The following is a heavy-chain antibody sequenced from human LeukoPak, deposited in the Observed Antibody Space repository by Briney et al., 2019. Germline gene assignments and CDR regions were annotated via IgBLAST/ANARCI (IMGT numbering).Heavy chain of an antibody. V-gene: IGHV4-39*01. CDR2: IYYSGST. D-gene: IGHD5-18*01. CDR1: GGSISSSSYY. J-gene: IGHJ4*02. Sequence: PSETLSLTCTVSGGSISSSSYYWGWIRQPPGKGLEWIGSIYYSGSTYYNPSLKSRVTISVDTSKNQFSLKLSSVTAADTAVYYCAPKVLRSGYSYGFGNYWGQGTLVTVSS. CDR3: APKVLRSGYSYGFGNY.